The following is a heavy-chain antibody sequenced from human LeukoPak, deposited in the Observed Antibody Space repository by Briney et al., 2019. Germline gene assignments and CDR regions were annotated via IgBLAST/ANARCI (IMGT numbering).Heavy chain of an antibody. D-gene: IGHD3-22*01. Sequence: ASVKVSCKASGGTFSSYAISWVRQAPGQGLEWMGGIIPIFGTANYAQKFQGRVTITADESTSTAYMELSSLRSDDTAVYYCARDLRPYDSSGYYWKGGQGTLVTVSS. CDR1: GGTFSSYA. CDR3: ARDLRPYDSSGYYWK. V-gene: IGHV1-69*13. CDR2: IIPIFGTA. J-gene: IGHJ4*02.